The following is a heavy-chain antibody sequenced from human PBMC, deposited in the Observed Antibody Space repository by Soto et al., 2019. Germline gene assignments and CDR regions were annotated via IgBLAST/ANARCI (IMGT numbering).Heavy chain of an antibody. CDR2: IYYSGST. CDR3: ARLEGHYDFWSGYYPLYYFDY. D-gene: IGHD3-3*01. J-gene: IGHJ4*02. V-gene: IGHV4-39*01. CDR1: GGSISSSSYY. Sequence: QLQLQESGPGLVKPSETLSLTCTVSGGSISSSSYYWGWIRQPPGKGLEWIGSIYYSGSTYYNPSLKSRVTISVDTSKNQFALKLSSVTAADTAVYYCARLEGHYDFWSGYYPLYYFDYWGQGTLVTVSS.